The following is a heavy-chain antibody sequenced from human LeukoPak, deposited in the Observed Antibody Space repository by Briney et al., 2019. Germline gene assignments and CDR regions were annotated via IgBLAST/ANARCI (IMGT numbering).Heavy chain of an antibody. J-gene: IGHJ4*02. Sequence: ASVKVSCKASGYTFTGYYIHWVRQAPGQGLEWMGWMNPNTGNTGYAQKFQGRVTMTRNTSISTAYMELSSLRSEDTAVYYCARAALYRHFDYWGQGSLVTVSS. CDR1: GYTFTGYY. CDR2: MNPNTGNT. CDR3: ARAALYRHFDY. V-gene: IGHV1-8*02. D-gene: IGHD3-16*02.